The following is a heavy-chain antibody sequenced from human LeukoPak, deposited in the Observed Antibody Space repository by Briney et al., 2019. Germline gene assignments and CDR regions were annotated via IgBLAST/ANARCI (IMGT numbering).Heavy chain of an antibody. CDR3: ARDRDWGCSYCSY. CDR1: GXTFSSYG. D-gene: IGHD7-27*01. CDR2: IWFDGSNK. J-gene: IGHJ4*02. Sequence: PGRSLRLSCAASGXTFSSYGMHWVRQAPGKGLEWVAVIWFDGSNKYYADSVKGRFTISRDNSKNTLYLQMNSLRAEDTAVYYCARDRDWGCSYCSYWGQGTLVTVSS. V-gene: IGHV3-33*01.